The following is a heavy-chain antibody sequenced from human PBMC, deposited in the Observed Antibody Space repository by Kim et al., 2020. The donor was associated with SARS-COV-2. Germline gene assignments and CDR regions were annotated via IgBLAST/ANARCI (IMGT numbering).Heavy chain of an antibody. CDR3: ARGPNWSARAFDY. J-gene: IGHJ4*02. Sequence: SETLSLTCAVYGGSFSGYYWSWIRQPPGKGLEWIGEINHSGSTNYNPSLKSRVTISVDTSKNQFSLKLSSVTAADTAVYYCARGPNWSARAFDYWGQGTLVTVSS. CDR2: INHSGST. CDR1: GGSFSGYY. D-gene: IGHD1-20*01. V-gene: IGHV4-34*01.